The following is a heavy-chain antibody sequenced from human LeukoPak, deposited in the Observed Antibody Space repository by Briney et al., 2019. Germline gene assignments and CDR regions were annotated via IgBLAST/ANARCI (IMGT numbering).Heavy chain of an antibody. CDR3: ARGPPYGSRCDYLDY. J-gene: IGHJ4*02. Sequence: GGSLRLSCAASGFTFSSYAMSWVRQAPGKGLEWVAEIKKDGSEKNQVDSVKGRFTISRDNAKNSLYLQMNSLRGEDTAVYYCARGPPYGSRCDYLDYWGQGTLVTVSS. D-gene: IGHD3-10*01. V-gene: IGHV3-7*01. CDR2: IKKDGSEK. CDR1: GFTFSSYA.